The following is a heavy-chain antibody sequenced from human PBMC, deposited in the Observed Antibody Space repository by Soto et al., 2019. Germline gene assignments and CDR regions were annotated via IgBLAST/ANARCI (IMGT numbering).Heavy chain of an antibody. D-gene: IGHD1-26*01. V-gene: IGHV5-51*03. CDR1: GYSFTSYW. Sequence: PGKSLKISCKGSGYSFTSYWIGWVRQMPGKGLEWMGIIYPGDSDTRYSPSFQGQVTISADKSISTAYLQWSSLKASDTAMYYCATRAGGGSYSKYYFDYWGQGTLVNVSS. CDR2: IYPGDSDT. J-gene: IGHJ4*02. CDR3: ATRAGGGSYSKYYFDY.